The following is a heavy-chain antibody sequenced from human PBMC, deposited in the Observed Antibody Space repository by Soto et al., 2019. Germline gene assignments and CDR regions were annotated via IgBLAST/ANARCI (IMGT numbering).Heavy chain of an antibody. V-gene: IGHV1-2*04. D-gene: IGHD3-16*02. CDR2: INPNSGGT. Sequence: QVQLVQSGAEVKKPGASVKVSCKASGYTFTGYYMHWVRQAPGQGLEWMGWINPNSGGTNYAQKFQGWVTMTRDTSISTAYMELSRLRSDDTAVYYCARGSYDYIWGSYRYDLDYWGQGTLVTVSS. J-gene: IGHJ4*02. CDR1: GYTFTGYY. CDR3: ARGSYDYIWGSYRYDLDY.